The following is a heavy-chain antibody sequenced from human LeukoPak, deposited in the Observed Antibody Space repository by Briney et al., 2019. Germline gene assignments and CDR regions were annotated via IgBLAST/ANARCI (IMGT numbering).Heavy chain of an antibody. Sequence: ASVKVSCKVSGYTLTELSMHWVRQAPGKGVEWMGGFDPEDGETIYAQKFQGRVTMTEDTSTDTAYMELSSLRSEDTAVYYCATDRRPITMVRGVSSTQIPDAFDIWGQGTMVTVSS. J-gene: IGHJ3*02. CDR3: ATDRRPITMVRGVSSTQIPDAFDI. D-gene: IGHD3-10*01. CDR1: GYTLTELS. V-gene: IGHV1-24*01. CDR2: FDPEDGET.